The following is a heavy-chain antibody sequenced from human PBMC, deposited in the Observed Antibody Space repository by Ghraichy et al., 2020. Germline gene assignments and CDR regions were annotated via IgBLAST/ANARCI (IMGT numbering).Heavy chain of an antibody. D-gene: IGHD3-3*01. CDR2: MFYTGST. Sequence: IGYMFYTGSTNYNPSLQSRVSISIDTPKNQFSLKLTSVTAADTAVYYCARGTITISGIVIPYYYYMDVWGKGTTVTGS. V-gene: IGHV4-59*09. CDR3: ARGTITISGIVIPYYYYMDV. J-gene: IGHJ6*03.